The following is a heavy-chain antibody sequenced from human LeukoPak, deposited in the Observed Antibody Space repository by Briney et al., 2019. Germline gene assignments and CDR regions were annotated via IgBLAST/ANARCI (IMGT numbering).Heavy chain of an antibody. V-gene: IGHV3-30*04. CDR2: ISYDGSNK. Sequence: GGSLRLSCAASGFTFSRYAMHWVRQAPGKGLEWVAVISYDGSNKYYADSVKGRFTISRDNSKNTLYLQMNSLRAEDTAVYYCATGYSSGWGLWDYWGQGTLVTVSS. D-gene: IGHD6-19*01. CDR3: ATGYSSGWGLWDY. CDR1: GFTFSRYA. J-gene: IGHJ4*02.